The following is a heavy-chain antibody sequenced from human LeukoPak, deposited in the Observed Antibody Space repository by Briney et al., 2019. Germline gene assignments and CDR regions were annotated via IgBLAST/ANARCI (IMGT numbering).Heavy chain of an antibody. CDR3: ARHNSALWGHYGSGTFDY. Sequence: SETLSLTCTVSGYSISSGYYWGWIRQPPGKGLEGIGSIYHSGSTYYNPSLKSRVTISVDTSKNQFSLKLSSVTAADTAVYYCARHNSALWGHYGSGTFDYWGQGTLVTVSS. CDR1: GYSISSGYY. D-gene: IGHD3-10*01. V-gene: IGHV4-38-2*02. CDR2: IYHSGST. J-gene: IGHJ4*02.